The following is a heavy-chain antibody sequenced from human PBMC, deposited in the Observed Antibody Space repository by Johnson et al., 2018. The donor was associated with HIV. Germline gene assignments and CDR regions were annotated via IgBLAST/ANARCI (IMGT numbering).Heavy chain of an antibody. J-gene: IGHJ3*02. V-gene: IGHV3-23*04. CDR2: IRGSGGST. CDR3: ARDQWMAGDAFDI. D-gene: IGHD5-24*01. Sequence: VQLVESGGGVVQPGRSLRLSCAVSGFTFSSYAMSWVRQAPGKGLEWVSAIRGSGGSTYYAESVKGGFTISRDNSKNSRYLQMTSLRAEDTAVYYCARDQWMAGDAFDIWGQGTVVTVSS. CDR1: GFTFSSYA.